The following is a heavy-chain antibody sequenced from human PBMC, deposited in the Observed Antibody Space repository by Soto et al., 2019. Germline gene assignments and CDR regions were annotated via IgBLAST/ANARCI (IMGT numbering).Heavy chain of an antibody. Sequence: SETLSLTCTVSGGSISSGDYYWSWIRQPPGKGLEWIGYIYYSGSTYYNPSLKSRVTISVDTSKNQFSLKLSSVTAADTAVYYCASHSDSTNYNWFDPWGQGTLVTVSS. D-gene: IGHD4-4*01. CDR2: IYYSGST. J-gene: IGHJ5*02. CDR1: GGSISSGDYY. V-gene: IGHV4-30-4*01. CDR3: ASHSDSTNYNWFDP.